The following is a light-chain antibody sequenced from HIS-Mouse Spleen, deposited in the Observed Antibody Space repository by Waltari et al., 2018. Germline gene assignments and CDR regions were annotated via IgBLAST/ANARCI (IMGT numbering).Light chain of an antibody. CDR1: ALPTTN. CDR2: EDS. V-gene: IGLV3-10*01. Sequence: SYELTQPPSVSVSPGQTARITCSGAALPTTNAYWYQQKSGQAPVLVIYEDSKRPSGIPERFSGSSSGTMATLTISGAQVEDEADYYCYSTDSSGNHRVFGGGTKLTVL. J-gene: IGLJ2*01. CDR3: YSTDSSGNHRV.